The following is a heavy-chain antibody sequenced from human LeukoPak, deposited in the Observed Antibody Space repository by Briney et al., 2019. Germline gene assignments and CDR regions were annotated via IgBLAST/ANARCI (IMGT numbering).Heavy chain of an antibody. V-gene: IGHV3-66*02. CDR2: IYSGGDT. CDR3: ARGLRGSSSHN. D-gene: IGHD6-6*01. J-gene: IGHJ4*02. CDR1: GFTVSSNY. Sequence: GGSLRLSCAASGFTVSSNYMTWVRQAPGKGLDWVSVIYSGGDTYYTGSVEGRFTISRDNSKNTLYLQMNSLRADDTAVYFCARGLRGSSSHNWGQGTLVTVSS.